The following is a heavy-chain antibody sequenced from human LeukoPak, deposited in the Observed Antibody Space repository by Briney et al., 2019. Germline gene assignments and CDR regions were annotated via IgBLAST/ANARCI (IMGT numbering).Heavy chain of an antibody. CDR2: ISANNVNT. CDR3: ARVPVGGPGVRFDY. V-gene: IGHV1-18*01. D-gene: IGHD2-15*01. Sequence: ASVKVSCKASGYTFTSYGISWVRQAPGQGLGWMGWISANNVNTNDAQKLQGRVTMTTDTSTTTAYMELRSLRSDDTAVYYCARVPVGGPGVRFDYWGQGTLVTDSS. J-gene: IGHJ4*02. CDR1: GYTFTSYG.